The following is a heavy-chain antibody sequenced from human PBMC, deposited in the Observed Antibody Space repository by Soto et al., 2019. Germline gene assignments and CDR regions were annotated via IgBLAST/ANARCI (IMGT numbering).Heavy chain of an antibody. Sequence: ASVKVSCKASGYTFTSYGISWVRQAPGQGLEWMGWISAYNGNTNYAQKLQGRVTMTTDTSTSTAYMELRSLRSDDTAVYYCASERHTNSSSWYWGLNYYGMDVWGQGTTVTVSS. CDR2: ISAYNGNT. V-gene: IGHV1-18*01. CDR1: GYTFTSYG. CDR3: ASERHTNSSSWYWGLNYYGMDV. D-gene: IGHD6-13*01. J-gene: IGHJ6*02.